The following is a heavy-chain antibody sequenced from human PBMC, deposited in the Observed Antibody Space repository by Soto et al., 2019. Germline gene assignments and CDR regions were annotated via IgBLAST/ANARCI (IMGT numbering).Heavy chain of an antibody. J-gene: IGHJ4*02. Sequence: SETLSLTCTVSGGSVSSYYWSWIRQSPGKGLEWIGYIYYSGSTKYKPSLKSRVSISVDTSKNQFSLKLSSVTAADTAVYYCARDRFGELPDYWGQGTLVTVSS. CDR3: ARDRFGELPDY. CDR2: IYYSGST. V-gene: IGHV4-59*02. CDR1: GGSVSSYY. D-gene: IGHD3-10*01.